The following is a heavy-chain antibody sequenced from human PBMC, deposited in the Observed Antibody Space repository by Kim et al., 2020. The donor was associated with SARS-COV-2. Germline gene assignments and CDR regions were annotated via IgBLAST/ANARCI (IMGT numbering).Heavy chain of an antibody. D-gene: IGHD2-21*01. CDR3: ARKYCGGDCLNFDY. Sequence: PSLKGRFPISLDTSKNRFSLKLSSVTAADTSVYYCARKYCGGDCLNFDYWGQGTLGTVSS. V-gene: IGHV4-34*01. J-gene: IGHJ4*02.